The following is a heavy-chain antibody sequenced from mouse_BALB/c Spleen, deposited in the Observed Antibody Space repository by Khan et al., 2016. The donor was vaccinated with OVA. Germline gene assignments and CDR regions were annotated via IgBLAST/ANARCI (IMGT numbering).Heavy chain of an antibody. CDR3: AMNSYMYDFTY. J-gene: IGHJ3*01. Sequence: QVQLKQSGPGLVQPSQSLSITCTVSGFSLNTYGIHWIRQSQGKGLEWMGVIRSGGSTDYNGAFITRLNITKDNSKSQAVFKMNILQADDTAFYYCAMNSYMYDFTYWGQGTLVTVSA. D-gene: IGHD2-14*01. CDR2: IRSGGST. CDR1: GFSLNTYG. V-gene: IGHV2-2*01.